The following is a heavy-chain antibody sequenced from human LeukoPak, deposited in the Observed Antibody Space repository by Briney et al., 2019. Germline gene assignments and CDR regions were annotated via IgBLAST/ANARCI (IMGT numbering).Heavy chain of an antibody. V-gene: IGHV3-30-3*01. D-gene: IGHD3-22*01. Sequence: PGGSLRLSCAASGFTFSSYAMHWVRQAPGKGLEWVAVISYDGSNKYYADSVKGRFTISRDNSKNTLYLQMNSLRAEDTAVYYCARELGDTSGYPDYWGQGTLVTVSS. CDR3: ARELGDTSGYPDY. CDR1: GFTFSSYA. J-gene: IGHJ4*02. CDR2: ISYDGSNK.